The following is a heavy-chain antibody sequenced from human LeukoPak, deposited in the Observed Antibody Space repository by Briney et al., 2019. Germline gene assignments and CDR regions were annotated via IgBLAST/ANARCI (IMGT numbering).Heavy chain of an antibody. Sequence: SQTLSLTCAVSGGSISSDGYSWSWIRQPPGKGLEWIGYIYHSGSTYYNPSLKSRVTISVDRSKNQFSLKLSSVTAADTAVYYCARDRRYFDYWGQGTLVTVSS. J-gene: IGHJ4*02. CDR2: IYHSGST. CDR3: ARDRRYFDY. V-gene: IGHV4-30-2*01. CDR1: GGSISSDGYS.